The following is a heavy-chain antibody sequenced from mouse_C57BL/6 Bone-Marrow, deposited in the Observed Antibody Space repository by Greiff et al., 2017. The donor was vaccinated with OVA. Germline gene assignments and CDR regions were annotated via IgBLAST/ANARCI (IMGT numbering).Heavy chain of an antibody. CDR3: VRDRGRRYAMDY. CDR2: LRSKSNNYAT. J-gene: IGHJ4*01. CDR1: GFTFNTYA. D-gene: IGHD2-12*01. Sequence: EVKVVESGGGLVQPKGSLKLSCAASGFTFNTYAMHWVRQAPGKGLEWVARLRSKSNNYATYYADSVKDRFTISRDDSQSMLYLQMNNLKTEDTAMYYCVRDRGRRYAMDYWGQGTSVTVSS. V-gene: IGHV10-3*01.